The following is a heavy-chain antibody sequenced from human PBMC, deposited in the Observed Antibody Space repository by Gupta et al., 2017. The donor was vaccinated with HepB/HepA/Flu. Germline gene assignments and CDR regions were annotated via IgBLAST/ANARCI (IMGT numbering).Heavy chain of an antibody. CDR2: INPNSGGT. V-gene: IGHV1-2*02. Sequence: QVQLVQSGAEVKKPGASVKVSCKASGYTFTGYYMHWVRQAPGQGLEWMGWINPNSGGTNYAQKFQGRVTMTRDTSISTAYMELSRLRSDDTAVYYCAREFPNCSSTSCFYYMDVWGKGTTVTVSS. CDR1: GYTFTGYY. J-gene: IGHJ6*03. D-gene: IGHD2-2*01. CDR3: AREFPNCSSTSCFYYMDV.